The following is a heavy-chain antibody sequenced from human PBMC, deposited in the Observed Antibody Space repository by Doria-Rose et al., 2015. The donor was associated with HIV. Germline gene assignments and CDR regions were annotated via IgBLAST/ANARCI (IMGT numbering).Heavy chain of an antibody. D-gene: IGHD3-3*01. CDR3: AKAPIIGPKYYFYMDV. Sequence: VQLVQSGGGLVQPGRFLRLSCVGSGFSFESYAMHWVRLAPGKGLEWVAGISWDSGANCNADAVESRFTISRDNAKKSVYLEMRSLRPEDTAFYYCAKAPIIGPKYYFYMDVWGKGTSVTVSS. CDR2: ISWDSGAN. J-gene: IGHJ6*03. CDR1: GFSFESYA. V-gene: IGHV3-9*01.